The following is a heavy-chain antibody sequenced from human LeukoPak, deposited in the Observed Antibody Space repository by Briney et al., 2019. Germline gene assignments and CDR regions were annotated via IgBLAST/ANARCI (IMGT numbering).Heavy chain of an antibody. CDR2: ISYDGSNK. Sequence: GGSLRLSCAASGFTFSSYGMHWVRQAPGKGLEWVAVISYDGSNKYYADSVKGRFTISRDNSKNTLYLQMNSLRAEDTAVYYCAKDLISSWYTGGFHYWGQGTLVTVSS. CDR1: GFTFSSYG. J-gene: IGHJ4*02. CDR3: AKDLISSWYTGGFHY. D-gene: IGHD6-13*01. V-gene: IGHV3-30*18.